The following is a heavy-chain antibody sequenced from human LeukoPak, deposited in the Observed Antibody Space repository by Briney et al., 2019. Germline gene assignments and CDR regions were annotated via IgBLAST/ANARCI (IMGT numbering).Heavy chain of an antibody. Sequence: GGSLRLSCVVSGFTFSSHWMSWVRQAPGKGLEWVANIKEDGSEKYYVDSVKGRFTISRDNAKKSLYLQMDSLRAEDTAVYYCATHGYSELRYFDWSTNEWGQGTLVTVSS. D-gene: IGHD3-9*01. J-gene: IGHJ4*02. CDR1: GFTFSSHW. CDR3: ATHGYSELRYFDWSTNE. CDR2: IKEDGSEK. V-gene: IGHV3-7*01.